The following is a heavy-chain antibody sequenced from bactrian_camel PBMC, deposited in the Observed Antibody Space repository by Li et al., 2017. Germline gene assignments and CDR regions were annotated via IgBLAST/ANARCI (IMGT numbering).Heavy chain of an antibody. J-gene: IGHJ4*01. V-gene: IGHV3S1*01. D-gene: IGHD2*01. Sequence: QLVESGGGSVQAGGSLRLSCLVYGFTYSGRCIGWFRQVPGKEREEVASIYTGGGSSYLADSVKGRFTISLDSAKNTAYLQMNSLKPEDTAMYYCAASGGYCYTPLGAPWFDYWGQGTQVTVS. CDR3: AASGGYCYTPLGAPWFDY. CDR1: GFTYSGRC. CDR2: IYTGGGSS.